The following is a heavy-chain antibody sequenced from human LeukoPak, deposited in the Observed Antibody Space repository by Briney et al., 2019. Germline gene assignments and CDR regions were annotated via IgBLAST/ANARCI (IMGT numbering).Heavy chain of an antibody. J-gene: IGHJ4*02. Sequence: PGGSLRLSCAASGFTFSSYAMHWVRQAPGKGLEWVAIISYDGSNKYYADSVKGRFTISGDNSKNTLYLQMTSLRVEDTAVYYCASEGWGGGQCEYWGRGTLVTVSS. D-gene: IGHD2-15*01. CDR2: ISYDGSNK. V-gene: IGHV3-30*04. CDR3: ASEGWGGGQCEY. CDR1: GFTFSSYA.